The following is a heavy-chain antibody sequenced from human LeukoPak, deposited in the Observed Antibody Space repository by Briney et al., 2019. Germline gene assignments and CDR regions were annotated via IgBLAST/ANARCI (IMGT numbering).Heavy chain of an antibody. CDR1: GFTFSDAW. CDR2: IASNSEYK. V-gene: IGHV3-21*06. Sequence: PGGSLRLSCAASGFTFSDAWMTWVRQVPGKGLEWVSCIASNSEYKYYADSVKGRFTISRDSAKNSVYLQMNSLRTDDTAVYYCARSITTFGRIIDRFDYWGQGILVTVSS. J-gene: IGHJ4*02. D-gene: IGHD3-3*01. CDR3: ARSITTFGRIIDRFDY.